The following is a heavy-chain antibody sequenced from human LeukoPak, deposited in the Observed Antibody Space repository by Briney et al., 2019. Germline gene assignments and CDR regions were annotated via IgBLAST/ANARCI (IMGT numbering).Heavy chain of an antibody. CDR1: GFTFSSYG. CDR3: AKDGEGSGWYPDY. CDR2: ISGSGGST. V-gene: IGHV3-23*01. D-gene: IGHD6-19*01. Sequence: GGSLRLSCAASGFTFSSYGMSWVRQAPGKGLEWVSAISGSGGSTYYADSVKGRFTISRDNSKNTLYLQMNSLRAEDTAVYYCAKDGEGSGWYPDYWGQGTLVTVSS. J-gene: IGHJ4*02.